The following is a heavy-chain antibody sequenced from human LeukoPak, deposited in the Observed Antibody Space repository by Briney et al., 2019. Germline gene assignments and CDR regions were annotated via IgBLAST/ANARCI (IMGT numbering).Heavy chain of an antibody. Sequence: QTGGSLRLSCVASGFTFSSYDMHWVRQAAGRGLEWVSAFGTGGDTYCPGSVKGRFTISREDAKNSLYLQMNSLRAGDTAVYYCARGGWSHNNRYFDLWGRGTLVTVSS. CDR1: GFTFSSYD. J-gene: IGHJ2*01. V-gene: IGHV3-13*04. CDR3: ARGGWSHNNRYFDL. D-gene: IGHD6-19*01. CDR2: FGTGGDT.